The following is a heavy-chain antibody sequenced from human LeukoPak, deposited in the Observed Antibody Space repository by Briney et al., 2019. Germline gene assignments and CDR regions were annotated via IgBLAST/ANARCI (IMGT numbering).Heavy chain of an antibody. CDR3: AKDVGYGDYENAFDI. CDR1: GFTFDDYA. V-gene: IGHV3-9*01. CDR2: ISWNSGSI. D-gene: IGHD4-17*01. J-gene: IGHJ3*02. Sequence: GRSLRLSCAASGFTFDDYAMHWVRQAPGKGLEWVSGISWNSGSIGYADSVKGRFTISRDNAKNSLYLQMNSLRAEDTALYYCAKDVGYGDYENAFDIWGQGTMVTVSS.